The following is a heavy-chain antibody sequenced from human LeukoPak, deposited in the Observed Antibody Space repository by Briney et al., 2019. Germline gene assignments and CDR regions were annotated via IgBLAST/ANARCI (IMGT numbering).Heavy chain of an antibody. J-gene: IGHJ4*02. V-gene: IGHV4-59*01. Sequence: SETLSLTCTVSGGSISSYYWSWIRQPPGKGLEWIGYIYYSGSTNYNPSLKSRVTISVDTSKNQFSLKLSSVTAADTAVYYCATDQGDYEYFDYWGQGTLVTVSS. D-gene: IGHD4-17*01. CDR3: ATDQGDYEYFDY. CDR1: GGSISSYY. CDR2: IYYSGST.